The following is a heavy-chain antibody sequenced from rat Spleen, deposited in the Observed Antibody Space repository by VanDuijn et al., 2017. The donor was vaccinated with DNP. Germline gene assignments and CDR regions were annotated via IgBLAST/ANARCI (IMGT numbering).Heavy chain of an antibody. CDR1: GFTFNNYY. CDR3: ATAIGDY. J-gene: IGHJ2*01. V-gene: IGHV5-31*01. D-gene: IGHD1-2*01. Sequence: EVQLVESGGDLVQPGGSLKLSCIASGFTFNNYYMTWIRQVPGTGLEWVASISNGGGSTYYPDSVKGRFTVSRNNAESTLYLQMDSLRSDDTATYYCATAIGDYWGQGVMVTVSS. CDR2: ISNGGGST.